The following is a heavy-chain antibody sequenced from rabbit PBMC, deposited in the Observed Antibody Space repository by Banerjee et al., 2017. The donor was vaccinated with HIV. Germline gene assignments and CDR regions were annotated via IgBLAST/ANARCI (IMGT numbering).Heavy chain of an antibody. V-gene: IGHV1S45*01. D-gene: IGHD5-1*01. CDR2: INTSSGNT. CDR1: GFSFSNKDV. CDR3: ARYFGVVIGWNFNL. J-gene: IGHJ4*01. Sequence: QEQLEEAGGGLVKPEGSLTLTCKAAGFSFSNKDVMCWVRQAPGKGLEWIACINTSSGNTVYASWANGRFTISKTSSTTVTLLMTSLTAADTATYFCARYFGVVIGWNFNLWGQGTLVTVS.